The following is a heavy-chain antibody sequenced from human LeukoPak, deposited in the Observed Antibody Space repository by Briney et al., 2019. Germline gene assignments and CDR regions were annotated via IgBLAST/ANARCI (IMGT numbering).Heavy chain of an antibody. Sequence: ASVKVSRKASGYTFTGYYMHWVRQAPGQGLEWMGRINPNSGGTNYAQKFQGRVTMTRDTSISTAYMELSRLRSDDTAVYYCARGGDSSSWRFDPWGQGTLVTVPS. D-gene: IGHD6-13*01. V-gene: IGHV1-2*06. J-gene: IGHJ5*02. CDR2: INPNSGGT. CDR1: GYTFTGYY. CDR3: ARGGDSSSWRFDP.